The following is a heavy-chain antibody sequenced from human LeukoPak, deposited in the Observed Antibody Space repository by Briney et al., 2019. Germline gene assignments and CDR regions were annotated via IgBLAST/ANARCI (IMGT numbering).Heavy chain of an antibody. CDR3: ARGRTTGDY. CDR1: GGSFSGYY. Sequence: SETLSLTCAVYGGSFSGYYWSWIRQPPGKGLEWIGEINHSGSTNYNPSLKSRITILIDTSKNQFSLKLSSVTAADTAVYYCARGRTTGDYWGQRTLVTVSS. V-gene: IGHV4-34*01. J-gene: IGHJ4*02. D-gene: IGHD1-1*01. CDR2: INHSGST.